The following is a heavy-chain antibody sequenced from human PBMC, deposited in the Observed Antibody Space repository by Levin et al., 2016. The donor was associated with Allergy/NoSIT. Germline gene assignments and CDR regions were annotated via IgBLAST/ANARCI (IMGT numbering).Heavy chain of an antibody. CDR2: ISAYNGNT. Sequence: WVRQAPGQGLEWMGWISAYNGNTNYAQKLQGRVTMTTDTSTSTAYMELRSLRSDDTAVYYCARDSRHSSSSGGEYYYYYYGMDVWGQGTTVTVSS. D-gene: IGHD6-6*01. CDR3: ARDSRHSSSSGGEYYYYYYGMDV. J-gene: IGHJ6*02. V-gene: IGHV1-18*01.